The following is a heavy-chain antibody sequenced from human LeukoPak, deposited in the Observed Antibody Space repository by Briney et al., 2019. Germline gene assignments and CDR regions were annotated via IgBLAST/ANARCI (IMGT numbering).Heavy chain of an antibody. J-gene: IGHJ5*02. CDR3: ARSYSHYYDSSGSSNWFDP. Sequence: ASVKVSCKASGYTFTSYDINWVRQATGQGLEWMGWMNPNSGNTGYAQKFQGRVTMTRNTSISTAYMELSSLRSEDTAVYYCARSYSHYYDSSGSSNWFDPWGQGTLVTVSS. D-gene: IGHD3-22*01. V-gene: IGHV1-8*01. CDR1: GYTFTSYD. CDR2: MNPNSGNT.